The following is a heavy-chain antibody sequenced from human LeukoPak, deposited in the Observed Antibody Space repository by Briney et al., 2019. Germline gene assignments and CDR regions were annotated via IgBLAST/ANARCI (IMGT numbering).Heavy chain of an antibody. CDR1: GYSFRGYG. CDR3: ARGAGRRVLEWLLYDWFDP. J-gene: IGHJ5*02. V-gene: IGHV1-18*01. CDR2: ISAYNDKT. D-gene: IGHD3-3*01. Sequence: ASVKVSCKASGYSFRGYGISWVRQAPGQGLEWMGWISAYNDKTIYAQKFQGRLTLTTDTSTTSVHMELRTLNSDDTAVYYCARGAGRRVLEWLLYDWFDPWGQGTLVTVSS.